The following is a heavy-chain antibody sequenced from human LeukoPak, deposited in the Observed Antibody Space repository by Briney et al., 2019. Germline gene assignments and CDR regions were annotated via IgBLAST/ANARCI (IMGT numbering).Heavy chain of an antibody. CDR2: INAIGGST. CDR1: VYTFTSYY. D-gene: IGHD2-2*01. Sequence: ASVKVSRKASVYTFTSYYMHSVRPAPGQGLEWMGIINAIGGSTRYGQKFQGRAAMARDTSSSTVYIELSSLRSEDTAVYYCARGVVPALGDYWGQGTVVTVSS. V-gene: IGHV1-46*03. CDR3: ARGVVPALGDY. J-gene: IGHJ4*02.